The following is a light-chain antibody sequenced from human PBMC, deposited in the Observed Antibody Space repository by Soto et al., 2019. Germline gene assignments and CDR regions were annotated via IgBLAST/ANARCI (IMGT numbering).Light chain of an antibody. CDR2: GAS. CDR3: QQYSNLPLT. CDR1: QSLSGSR. Sequence: EIVLPQSPATLSLSPGERATLSCRASQSLSGSRLAWYQQKPGLGPRVLVYGASSRAPGIPDRFSGSGSGTDFTLTISRLEPEDFAVYYCQQYSNLPLTFGGGTKVDVK. V-gene: IGKV3-20*01. J-gene: IGKJ4*01.